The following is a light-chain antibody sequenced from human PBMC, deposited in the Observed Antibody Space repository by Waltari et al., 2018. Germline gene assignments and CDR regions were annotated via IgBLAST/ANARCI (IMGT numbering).Light chain of an antibody. CDR1: SSDVGAHNF. CDR3: SSHGGSKV. Sequence: QSALTQPPSASGSPGQSVTISCTGTSSDVGAHNFVSWYQQYPGKAPKLIIYEVSKRPSGVPDRFSGSKSGNTASLTVSGLQADDEADYYCSSHGGSKVFGGATKLTVL. CDR2: EVS. J-gene: IGLJ2*01. V-gene: IGLV2-8*01.